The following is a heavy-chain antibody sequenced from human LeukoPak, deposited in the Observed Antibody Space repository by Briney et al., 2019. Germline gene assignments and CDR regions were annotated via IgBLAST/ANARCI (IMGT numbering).Heavy chain of an antibody. J-gene: IGHJ4*02. CDR2: IRYDGTNK. Sequence: QAGGSLRLSCAASGFTFSIYGMHWVRQAPGKGLEWVAFIRYDGTNKYYADSVKGRFTISRDNSKNTLYLQMNSLRAEDTAVYYCAKDLGTVGRYYFDSWGQGTLVTVSS. D-gene: IGHD1-14*01. CDR3: AKDLGTVGRYYFDS. V-gene: IGHV3-30*02. CDR1: GFTFSIYG.